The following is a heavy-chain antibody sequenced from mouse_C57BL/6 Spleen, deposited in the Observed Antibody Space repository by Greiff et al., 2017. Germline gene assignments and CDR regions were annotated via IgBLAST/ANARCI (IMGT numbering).Heavy chain of an antibody. J-gene: IGHJ1*03. V-gene: IGHV1-31*01. CDR2: IYPYNGVS. Sequence: VQLKESGPELVKPGASVKISCKASGYSFTGYYMHWVKQSHGNILDWIGYIYPYNGVSSYNQKFKGKATLTVDKSSSTAYMELRSLTSEDSAVYYCARSYYGSTWYFDVWGTGTTVTVSS. CDR3: ARSYYGSTWYFDV. CDR1: GYSFTGYY. D-gene: IGHD1-1*01.